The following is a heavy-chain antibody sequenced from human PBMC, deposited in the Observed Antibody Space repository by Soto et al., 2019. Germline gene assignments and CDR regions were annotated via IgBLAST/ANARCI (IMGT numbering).Heavy chain of an antibody. J-gene: IGHJ4*02. CDR1: GFTFSSYS. Sequence: EVQLVESGGGLVKPGGSLRLSCAASGFTFSSYSMNWVRQAPGKGLEWVSSISSSSSYIYYADSVKGRFTISRDNAKNSLYLQMNSLRAEDTAVYYCARDGTLSFYSRGPYYFDYWVQGTLVTVSS. CDR2: ISSSSSYI. D-gene: IGHD4-4*01. V-gene: IGHV3-21*01. CDR3: ARDGTLSFYSRGPYYFDY.